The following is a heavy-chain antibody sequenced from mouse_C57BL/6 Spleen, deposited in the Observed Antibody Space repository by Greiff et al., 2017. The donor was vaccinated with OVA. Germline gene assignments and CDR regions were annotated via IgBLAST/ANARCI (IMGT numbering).Heavy chain of an antibody. V-gene: IGHV1-15*01. CDR1: GYTFTDYE. D-gene: IGHD3-2*02. J-gene: IGHJ3*01. CDR3: TIVGSGSWFAY. Sequence: QVQLQQSGAELVRPGASVTLSCKASGYTFTDYEMHWVKPTPVHGLEWSGAIDPETGGTAYNQKFKGKAILTADKSSSTAYMELRSLTSEDSSVYYCTIVGSGSWFAYWGQGTLVTVAA. CDR2: IDPETGGT.